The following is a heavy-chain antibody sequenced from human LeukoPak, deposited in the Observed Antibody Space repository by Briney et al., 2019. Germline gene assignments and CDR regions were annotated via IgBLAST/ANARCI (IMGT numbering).Heavy chain of an antibody. D-gene: IGHD3-22*01. CDR3: ARGGYYDSSGYYYEDY. CDR2: IYYSGST. J-gene: IGHJ4*02. CDR1: GGSISSSSYY. V-gene: IGHV4-39*07. Sequence: SETLSLTCTVSGGSISSSSYYWGWIRQPPGKGLEWIGSIYYSGSTNYNPSLKSRVTISVDTSKNQFSLKLSSVTAADTAVYYCARGGYYDSSGYYYEDYWGQGTLVTVSS.